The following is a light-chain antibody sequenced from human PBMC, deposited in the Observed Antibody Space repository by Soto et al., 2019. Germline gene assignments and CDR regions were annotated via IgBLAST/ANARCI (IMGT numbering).Light chain of an antibody. Sequence: EIVRTQSPATLSVSPGERATLSCRASQSVSSNLAWYQQKPGQAPRLLIYGAATRTTGSPARFSGSGSGTEFTLTISGLQSEDFAVYYCQQYNNWPPKTFGQGTKVELK. J-gene: IGKJ1*01. V-gene: IGKV3-15*01. CDR2: GAA. CDR1: QSVSSN. CDR3: QQYNNWPPKT.